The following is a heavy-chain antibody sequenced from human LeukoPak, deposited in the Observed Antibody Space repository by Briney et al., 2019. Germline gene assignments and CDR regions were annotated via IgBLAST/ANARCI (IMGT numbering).Heavy chain of an antibody. CDR3: ARLERAFDY. D-gene: IGHD1-1*01. J-gene: IGHJ4*02. V-gene: IGHV3-30*04. Sequence: GGSLRLSCAASGFTFSRYAMHWVGQAPGKGLEWVAVISYDGSNKYYADYVKGRSTISRDNSKNTLYLQMNSLRAEDTAVYYCARLERAFDYWGQGTLVTVSS. CDR1: GFTFSRYA. CDR2: ISYDGSNK.